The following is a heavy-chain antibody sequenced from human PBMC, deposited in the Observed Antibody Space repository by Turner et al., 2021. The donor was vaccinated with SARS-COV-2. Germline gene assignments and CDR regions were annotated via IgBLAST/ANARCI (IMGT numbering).Heavy chain of an antibody. Sequence: EVQLLESGGGLVQLGGSLRLSCAASGITFSSYAMSWVRQAPGKGLEWVSGISDSGSTYYADSVKGRFTISRDNAKNTLYLQMNSLRAEDTAVYYCAKDTNYYYYAMDVWGQGTTVTVSS. CDR2: ISDSGST. D-gene: IGHD3-3*01. V-gene: IGHV3-23*01. J-gene: IGHJ6*02. CDR1: GITFSSYA. CDR3: AKDTNYYYYAMDV.